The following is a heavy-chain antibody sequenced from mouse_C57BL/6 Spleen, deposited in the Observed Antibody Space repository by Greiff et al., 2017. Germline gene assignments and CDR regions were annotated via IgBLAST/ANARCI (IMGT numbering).Heavy chain of an antibody. CDR2: INPGSGGT. CDR1: GYAFTNYL. J-gene: IGHJ2*01. Sequence: VHLVESGAELVRPGTSVKVSCKASGYAFTNYLIEWVKQRPGQGLEWIGVINPGSGGTNYNEKFKGKATLTADKSSSTAYMQLSSLTSEDSAVYFCARKPPPLFIDYWGQGTTLTVSS. CDR3: ARKPPPLFIDY. D-gene: IGHD1-1*01. V-gene: IGHV1-54*01.